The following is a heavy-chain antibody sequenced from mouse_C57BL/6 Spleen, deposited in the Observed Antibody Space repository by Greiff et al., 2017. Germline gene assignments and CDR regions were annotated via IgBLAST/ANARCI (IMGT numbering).Heavy chain of an antibody. V-gene: IGHV7-3*01. Sequence: EVQLQESGGGLVQPGGSLSLSCAASGFTFTDYYMSWVRQPPGKALEWLGFIRNKANGYTTEYSASVKGRFTISRDNSQSILYLQMNALRAEDSATYYCARYGSSYEWYFDVWGTGTTVTVSS. J-gene: IGHJ1*03. CDR3: ARYGSSYEWYFDV. D-gene: IGHD1-1*01. CDR1: GFTFTDYY. CDR2: IRNKANGYTT.